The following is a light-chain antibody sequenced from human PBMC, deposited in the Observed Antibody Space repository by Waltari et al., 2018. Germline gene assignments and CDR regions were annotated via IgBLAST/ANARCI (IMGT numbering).Light chain of an antibody. Sequence: SYVLTQPPSVAAAPGATARVTCGGNNIDRTSVHWYQQKPGQAPVLVISYDSDRPAGIPERFSGSNSGDTATLTISRVEAGDEADYYCQVWDANTDPGVFGTGTEVTVL. J-gene: IGLJ1*01. CDR1: NIDRTS. CDR3: QVWDANTDPGV. CDR2: YDS. V-gene: IGLV3-21*01.